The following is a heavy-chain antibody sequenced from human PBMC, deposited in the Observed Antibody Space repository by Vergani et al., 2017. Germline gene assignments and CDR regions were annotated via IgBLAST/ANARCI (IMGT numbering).Heavy chain of an antibody. Sequence: QVQLVQSGSEVRKPGASVKVSCQVSGYSPIELTIHWVRQAPGKGLEWMGGFDPEHGEVTFAHHIQGRVTMTEDRSTDTAYMELSSLRPEDTALYYCAIVTVYYDSSGYYLDYWGQGTLVTVSS. CDR1: GYSPIELT. CDR3: AIVTVYYDSSGYYLDY. V-gene: IGHV1-24*01. CDR2: FDPEHGEV. J-gene: IGHJ4*02. D-gene: IGHD3-22*01.